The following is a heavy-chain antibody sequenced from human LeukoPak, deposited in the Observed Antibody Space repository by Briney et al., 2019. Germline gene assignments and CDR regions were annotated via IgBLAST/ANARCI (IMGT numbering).Heavy chain of an antibody. D-gene: IGHD6-13*01. CDR3: TTGALIAAAGSTDY. Sequence: PGGSLRLSCAASGFTLSNASMCWVRQAPGKGLEWVGRIKSKADGGTTDYAAPVTGRFTISRDDSKNTLYLQMNSLKTEDTAVYYCTTGALIAAAGSTDYWGQGTLVTVSS. CDR1: GFTLSNAS. V-gene: IGHV3-15*01. J-gene: IGHJ4*02. CDR2: IKSKADGGTT.